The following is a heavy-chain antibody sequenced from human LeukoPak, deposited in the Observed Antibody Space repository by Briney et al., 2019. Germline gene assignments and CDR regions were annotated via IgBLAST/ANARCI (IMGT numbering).Heavy chain of an antibody. CDR1: GYTFTSYG. J-gene: IGHJ4*02. CDR2: SSPYNGNT. Sequence: ASVKVSCKASGYTFTSYGVTWVRQAPGQGLEWMGWSSPYNGNTNYAQKLQGRVTMTTDTSTSTAYMELRSLRSDDTAVYYCARDQGRYGDYGSGIESYFDYWGQGTLVTVSS. D-gene: IGHD3-10*01. CDR3: ARDQGRYGDYGSGIESYFDY. V-gene: IGHV1-18*01.